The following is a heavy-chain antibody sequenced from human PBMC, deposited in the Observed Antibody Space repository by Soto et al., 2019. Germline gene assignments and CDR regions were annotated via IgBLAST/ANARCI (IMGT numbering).Heavy chain of an antibody. CDR2: IYPGDSDT. J-gene: IGHJ6*03. CDR1: GYSFTSYW. CDR3: ARHLVVAREDYYYYYMDV. Sequence: GESLKISCKGSGYSFTSYWIGWVRQMPGKGLEWMGIIYPGDSDTRYSPSFQGQVTISADKSISTAYLQWSSLKASDTAMYYCARHLVVAREDYYYYYMDVWGKGTTVTVSS. V-gene: IGHV5-51*01. D-gene: IGHD2-2*01.